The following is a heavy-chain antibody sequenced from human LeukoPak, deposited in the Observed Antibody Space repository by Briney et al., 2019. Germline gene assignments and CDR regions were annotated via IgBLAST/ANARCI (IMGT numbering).Heavy chain of an antibody. V-gene: IGHV4-59*01. Sequence: SETLSLTCSVSGGSISSSHWNWIRKPPGKGLEWIGYIYYTGSTNYNPSLKSRVTISLDTSKNQFSLRLSSVTAADTAVYYCARDVGATTSYFDYWGQGTLVTVSS. CDR2: IYYTGST. D-gene: IGHD1-26*01. CDR3: ARDVGATTSYFDY. J-gene: IGHJ4*02. CDR1: GGSISSSH.